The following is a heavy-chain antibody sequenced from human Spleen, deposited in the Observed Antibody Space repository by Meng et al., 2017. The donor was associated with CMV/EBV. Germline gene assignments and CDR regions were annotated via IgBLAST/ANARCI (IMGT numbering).Heavy chain of an antibody. CDR3: AKDGTDIIVAGNWFDP. J-gene: IGHJ5*02. V-gene: IGHV3-33*06. CDR2: IWSDGSNK. Sequence: LSLTCAASGFPFSSYGMHWVRQAPGKGLEWVAVIWSDGSNKYYADSVKGRFTISRDNSKNTLYLQMNSLRAEDTAVYYCAKDGTDIIVAGNWFDPWGQGTLVTVSS. CDR1: GFPFSSYG. D-gene: IGHD2-2*01.